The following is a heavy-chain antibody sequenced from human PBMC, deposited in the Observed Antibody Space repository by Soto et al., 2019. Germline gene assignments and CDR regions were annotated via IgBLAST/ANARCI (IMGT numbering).Heavy chain of an antibody. CDR2: ISAYNGNT. Sequence: QVQLVQSGAEVKKPGASVKVSCKASGYTFTSYGISWVRQAPGQGLEWMGWISAYNGNTNYAQKLQGRVTMTTDTPTSTAYMELRSLRSDDTAVYYCARDGVYDVWSGYYMREMDYYYYYMDVWGKGTTVTVSS. J-gene: IGHJ6*03. D-gene: IGHD3-3*01. CDR3: ARDGVYDVWSGYYMREMDYYYYYMDV. CDR1: GYTFTSYG. V-gene: IGHV1-18*01.